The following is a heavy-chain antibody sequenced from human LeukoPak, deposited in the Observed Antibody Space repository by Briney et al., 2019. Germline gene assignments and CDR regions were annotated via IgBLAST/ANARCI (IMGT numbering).Heavy chain of an antibody. V-gene: IGHV1-2*02. CDR2: INPKSGGT. Sequence: ASVKVSCRASGYTFTGYYMHWVRQAPGQGLEWMGWINPKSGGTNYAQKFQGRVTMTRDTSISTAYMELSRLTSDDTAVYYCARAGGRSWFDPWGQGTLVTVSS. CDR1: GYTFTGYY. CDR3: ARAGGRSWFDP. J-gene: IGHJ5*02.